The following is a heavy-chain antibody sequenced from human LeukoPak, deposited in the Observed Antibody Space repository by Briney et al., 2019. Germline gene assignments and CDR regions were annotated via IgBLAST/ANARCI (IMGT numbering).Heavy chain of an antibody. CDR3: ALTYYYDSSGYYRDY. D-gene: IGHD3-22*01. J-gene: IGHJ4*02. Sequence: SVKVSCKASGGTFSSYAISWVRQAPGQGLEWMGRIIPIFGTANYAQRFQGRVTITTDESTSTAYMELSSLRSEDTAVYYCALTYYYDSSGYYRDYWGQGTLVTVSS. V-gene: IGHV1-69*05. CDR1: GGTFSSYA. CDR2: IIPIFGTA.